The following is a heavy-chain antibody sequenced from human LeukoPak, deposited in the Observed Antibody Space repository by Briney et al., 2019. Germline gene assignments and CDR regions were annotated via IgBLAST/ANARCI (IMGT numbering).Heavy chain of an antibody. CDR2: ISHRGNT. J-gene: IGHJ4*02. D-gene: IGHD2-15*01. V-gene: IGHV4-39*01. CDR3: ARLHEGKRPPDY. Sequence: PSETLSLTCTVSGDSINSGSYYWGWIRQPPGKGLEWFGSISHRGNTYYNPSLRSRVTIAVDTSKNQLSLKLSSVTAADTAVYYCARLHEGKRPPDYWGQGTLVTVSS. CDR1: GDSINSGSYY.